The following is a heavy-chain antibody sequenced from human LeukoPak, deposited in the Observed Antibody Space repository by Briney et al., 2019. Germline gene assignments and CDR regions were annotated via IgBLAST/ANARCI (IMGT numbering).Heavy chain of an antibody. Sequence: GGSLRLSCAASGFTFSSYSMNWVRQAPGKGLEWVSSISSSSSYIYYADSVKGRFTISRDNAKNSLYLQMNSLRAGDTAVYYCARDWSSGSSLIGAFDIWGQGTMVTVSS. CDR1: GFTFSSYS. V-gene: IGHV3-21*01. CDR2: ISSSSSYI. CDR3: ARDWSSGSSLIGAFDI. D-gene: IGHD3-10*01. J-gene: IGHJ3*02.